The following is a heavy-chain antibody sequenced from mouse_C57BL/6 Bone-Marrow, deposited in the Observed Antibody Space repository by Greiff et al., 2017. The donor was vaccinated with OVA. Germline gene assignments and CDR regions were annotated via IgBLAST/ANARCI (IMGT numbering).Heavy chain of an antibody. CDR1: GFSLTSYG. J-gene: IGHJ4*01. D-gene: IGHD1-1*01. V-gene: IGHV2-5*01. Sequence: VKLMESGPGLVQPSQSLSITCTVSGFSLTSYGVHWVRQSPGKGLEWLGVIWRGGSTDYNAAFMSRLSITKDNSKSQVFFKMNSLQADDTAIYYCAKLLRSSYYAMDYWGQGTSVTVSS. CDR3: AKLLRSSYYAMDY. CDR2: IWRGGST.